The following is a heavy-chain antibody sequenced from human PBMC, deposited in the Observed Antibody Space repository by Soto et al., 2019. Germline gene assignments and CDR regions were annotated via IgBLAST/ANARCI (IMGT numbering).Heavy chain of an antibody. Sequence: SETLPVTCTGSGGSISRYYWSWIRQPPGKGLEWIGYIYYSGSTNYNPSLKSRVTISVDTSKNQFSLKLSSVTAADTAVYYCSRLGEYYQSLDPWGPGILVIVSS. CDR2: IYYSGST. CDR3: SRLGEYYQSLDP. V-gene: IGHV4-59*08. D-gene: IGHD4-17*01. CDR1: GGSISRYY. J-gene: IGHJ5*02.